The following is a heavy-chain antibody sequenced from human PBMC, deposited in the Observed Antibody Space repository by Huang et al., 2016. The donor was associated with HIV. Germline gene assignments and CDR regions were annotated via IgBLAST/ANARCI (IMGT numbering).Heavy chain of an antibody. D-gene: IGHD2-2*01. Sequence: QLQLQESGPGLMKPSQNLSLTCTVFGGSVSSRNYYWDWTRQTPGKGMEWIVSIHPSRTAYYNLSLKSRITKIVDKSKNQFSLEVTSATATDSAIYYCARQGGDCTSISCYLSWFDPWGQGTLVTVSS. CDR2: IHPSRTA. V-gene: IGHV4-39*01. CDR3: ARQGGDCTSISCYLSWFDP. CDR1: GGSVSSRNYY. J-gene: IGHJ5*02.